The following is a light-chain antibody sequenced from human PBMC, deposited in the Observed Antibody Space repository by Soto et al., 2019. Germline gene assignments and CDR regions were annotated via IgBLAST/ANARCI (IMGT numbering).Light chain of an antibody. J-gene: IGLJ2*01. Sequence: QSVLTQSPSASASLGASVKLTCTLSSGHSNYAIAWHQQQPEKGPRYLMKLNSDGSHSKGDGIPDRFSGSSSGAERYLTISSLQSEDEADYYCQTWATGHVAFGGGTKLTVL. CDR2: LNSDGSH. CDR3: QTWATGHVA. V-gene: IGLV4-69*01. CDR1: SGHSNYA.